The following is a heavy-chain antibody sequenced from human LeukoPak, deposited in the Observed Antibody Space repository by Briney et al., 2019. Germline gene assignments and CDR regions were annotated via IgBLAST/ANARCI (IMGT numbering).Heavy chain of an antibody. J-gene: IGHJ3*02. V-gene: IGHV3-53*04. CDR1: GFTVSSNY. D-gene: IGHD6-13*01. CDR2: IYNGGST. Sequence: PGGSLRLSCAASGFTVSSNYMSWVRQAPGRVLEWVSVIYNGGSTYYADSVKGRFTISRPNSKNTVYLQMNSLTAEDTAVYYCARSIAANRDDAFDIWGQGTMVTVSS. CDR3: ARSIAANRDDAFDI.